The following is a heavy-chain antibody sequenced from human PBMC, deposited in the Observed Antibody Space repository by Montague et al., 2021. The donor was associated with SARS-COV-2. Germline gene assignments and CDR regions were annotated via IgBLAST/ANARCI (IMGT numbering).Heavy chain of an antibody. CDR3: ARAYMVGDAFDI. D-gene: IGHD1-26*01. J-gene: IGHJ3*02. V-gene: IGHV4-59*08. CDR2: IYYSGST. Sequence: SETLSLTCTVSGGSIRSYYWSWIRQSPGKGLEWIGYIYYSGSTNYNPSLKSRVTISVDTSKNQFSLRLSSVTAADTAEFYCARAYMVGDAFDIWGQGTMVTVSS. CDR1: GGSIRSYY.